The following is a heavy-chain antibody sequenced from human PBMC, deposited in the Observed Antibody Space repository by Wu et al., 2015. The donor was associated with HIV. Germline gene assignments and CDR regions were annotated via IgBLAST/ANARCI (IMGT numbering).Heavy chain of an antibody. V-gene: IGHV1-8*01. D-gene: IGHD1-1*01. CDR3: ARDLFSAQIGTDYYYYYYMDV. J-gene: IGHJ6*03. CDR1: GYTFTSYD. CDR2: MNPNSGNT. Sequence: QVQLVQSGAEVKKPGASVKVSCKASGYTFTSYDINWVRQAPGQGLEWMGWMNPNSGNTGYAQKFQGRVTMTRSTSIRTAYMEVSSLRSEDTAVYYCARDLFSAQIGTDYYYYYYMDVWGKGTTVTVSS.